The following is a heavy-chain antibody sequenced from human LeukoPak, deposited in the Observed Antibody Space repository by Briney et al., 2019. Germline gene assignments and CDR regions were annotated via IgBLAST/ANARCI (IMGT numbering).Heavy chain of an antibody. V-gene: IGHV3-21*01. J-gene: IGHJ6*03. CDR3: ARESPTPLNNYYYYFYMDV. CDR2: ISSSSDYI. CDR1: GFTFNNYI. Sequence: KSGGSLRLSCAASGFTFNNYIMNWVRQAPGKGLEWVSSISSSSDYIYYADSVKGRFTISRDNAKNSLYLQMNSLRAEDMAVYYCARESPTPLNNYYYYFYMDVWGKGTTVTVSS.